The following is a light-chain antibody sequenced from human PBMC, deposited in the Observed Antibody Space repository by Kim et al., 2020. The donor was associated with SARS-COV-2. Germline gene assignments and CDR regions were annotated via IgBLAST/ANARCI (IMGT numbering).Light chain of an antibody. CDR3: AIWYSNTWV. Sequence: FTCTLRSDINVNTYNIYWYQQKPGSLPHYLLRFKSASNNQQGSGVPSRFSGSKDASTNAGLLLISRLQSEDEADYYCAIWYSNTWVFGGGTQLTVL. CDR1: SDINVNTYN. J-gene: IGLJ3*02. CDR2: FKSASNN. V-gene: IGLV5-39*01.